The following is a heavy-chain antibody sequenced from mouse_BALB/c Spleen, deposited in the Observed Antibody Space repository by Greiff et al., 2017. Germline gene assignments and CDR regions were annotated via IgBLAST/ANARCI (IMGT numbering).Heavy chain of an antibody. CDR3: ATGRGHYAMDD. J-gene: IGHJ4*01. CDR2: ISNLAYSI. Sequence: EVKLVESGGGLVQPGGSRKLSCAASGFTFSDYGMAWVRQAPGKGPEWVAFISNLAYSIYYADTVTGRFTISRENAKNTLYLEMSSLRSEDTARYYCATGRGHYAMDDWGQGTSVTVSS. CDR1: GFTFSDYG. V-gene: IGHV5-15*02.